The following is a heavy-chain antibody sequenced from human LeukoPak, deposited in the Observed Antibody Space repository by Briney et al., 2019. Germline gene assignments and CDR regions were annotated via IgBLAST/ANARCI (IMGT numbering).Heavy chain of an antibody. V-gene: IGHV3-23*01. J-gene: IGHJ3*01. CDR1: GFDFSAYA. D-gene: IGHD2-21*02. Sequence: GGSLRLSCAASGFDFSAYAMTWVRQAPRKGLEWVATVSGSGYRKYYADSVKGRFTISRDNAKKTIFVQMHSLRAEDTAQYFCAKGGAALTDAPHGDVVTTTLDGFDLWGQGAMVTVSS. CDR3: AKGGAALTDAPHGDVVTTTLDGFDL. CDR2: VSGSGYRK.